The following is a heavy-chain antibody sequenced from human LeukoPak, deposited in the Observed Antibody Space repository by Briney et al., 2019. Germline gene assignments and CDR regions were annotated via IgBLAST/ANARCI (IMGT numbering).Heavy chain of an antibody. V-gene: IGHV1-2*02. J-gene: IGHJ4*02. CDR1: GYTFTGYY. CDR3: ARDDCSSTSCYAGGY. CDR2: INPNSGGT. D-gene: IGHD2-2*01. Sequence: ASVKVSCKASGYTFTGYYMHWVRQAPGQGLEWMGWINPNSGGTNHAQKLQGRVTMTTDTSTSTAYMELRSLRSDDTAVYYCARDDCSSTSCYAGGYWGQGTLVTVSS.